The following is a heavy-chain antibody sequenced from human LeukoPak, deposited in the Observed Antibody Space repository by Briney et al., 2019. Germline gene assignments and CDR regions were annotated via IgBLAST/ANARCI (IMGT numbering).Heavy chain of an antibody. Sequence: GGSLRLSCAASGFTFSGYNMNWVRQAPGKGLEWVSYINSSSSIIYYADSVKGRFTISRDNAKNSLYLQMNSLRAEDTAVYYCAREGGDIVVVPAASDYWGQGTLVTVSS. CDR2: INSSSSII. J-gene: IGHJ4*02. D-gene: IGHD2-2*01. V-gene: IGHV3-48*04. CDR1: GFTFSGYN. CDR3: AREGGDIVVVPAASDY.